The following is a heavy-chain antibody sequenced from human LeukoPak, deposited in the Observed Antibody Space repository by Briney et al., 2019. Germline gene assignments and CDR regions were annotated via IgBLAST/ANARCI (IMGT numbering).Heavy chain of an antibody. Sequence: SVKVSCKASGGTFSSYSISWVRQAPGQGLEWMGRIIPVFGVANYAQKFQGRVTITADESTSTAYMELSSLRSEDTAMYYCARDWDGNSHYWGQGTLVTVSS. D-gene: IGHD2/OR15-2a*01. CDR3: ARDWDGNSHY. CDR2: IIPVFGVA. V-gene: IGHV1-69*13. J-gene: IGHJ4*02. CDR1: GGTFSSYS.